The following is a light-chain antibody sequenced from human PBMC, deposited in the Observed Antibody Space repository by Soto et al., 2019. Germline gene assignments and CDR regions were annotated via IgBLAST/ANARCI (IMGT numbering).Light chain of an antibody. Sequence: DIQMTQSPSNLSTSVGDRINITCRASQSISSWLAWYQQKPGKAPKLLIYKASSLESGVPSRFSGSGSGTEFTLTISSLQPDDFATYYCQQYNSYPGTFGQGTKVDIK. V-gene: IGKV1-5*03. CDR3: QQYNSYPGT. CDR1: QSISSW. J-gene: IGKJ1*01. CDR2: KAS.